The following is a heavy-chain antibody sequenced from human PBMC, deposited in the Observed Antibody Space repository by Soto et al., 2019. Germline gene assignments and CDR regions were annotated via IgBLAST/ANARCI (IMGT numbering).Heavy chain of an antibody. CDR3: ARHVGYYWYFDL. D-gene: IGHD6-13*01. V-gene: IGHV3-66*04. CDR1: GFTVSSSY. J-gene: IGHJ2*01. Sequence: EVQLVESGGGLVQPGGSLRLSCGASGFTVSSSYMGWVRQAPGKGLEWVSSIYSGGNTYYADSVRGRFTISTDNSKDTLYLQMNSLRVDETAMYFCARHVGYYWYFDLWGRGTLVTVSS. CDR2: IYSGGNT.